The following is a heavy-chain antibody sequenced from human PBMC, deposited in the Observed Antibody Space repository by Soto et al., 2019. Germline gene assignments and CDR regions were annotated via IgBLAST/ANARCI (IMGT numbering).Heavy chain of an antibody. CDR2: TYYRSKWYN. J-gene: IGHJ6*02. CDR3: ARELRADSSSWYGFYYYYGMDV. D-gene: IGHD6-13*01. CDR1: GDSVSSNSAA. V-gene: IGHV6-1*01. Sequence: PSQTLSLTCAISGDSVSSNSAAWNWIRQSPSRGLEWLGRTYYRSKWYNDYAVSVKSRITINPDTSKNQFSLQLNSVTPEDTAVHYCARELRADSSSWYGFYYYYGMDVWGQGTTVTVSS.